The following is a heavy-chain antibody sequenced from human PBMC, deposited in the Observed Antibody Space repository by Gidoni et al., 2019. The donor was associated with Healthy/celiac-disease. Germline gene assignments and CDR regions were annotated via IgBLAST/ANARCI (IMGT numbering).Heavy chain of an antibody. V-gene: IGHV3-53*01. CDR3: ARDGVIAAADGWYFDL. CDR1: GFTVSGNY. CDR2: IYRGGST. J-gene: IGHJ2*01. Sequence: EVQLVESGGGFIQPGGSLRLSCAASGFTVSGNYMSWVRQAPGKGLEWVSVIYRGGSTYYADSVKGRFTISRDNSKNTLYLQMNSLRAEDTAVYYCARDGVIAAADGWYFDLWGRGTLVTVSS. D-gene: IGHD6-13*01.